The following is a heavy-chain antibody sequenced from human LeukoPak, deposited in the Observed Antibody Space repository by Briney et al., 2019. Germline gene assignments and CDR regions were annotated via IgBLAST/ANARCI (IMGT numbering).Heavy chain of an antibody. CDR1: EYTFTGYY. CDR3: ARIRYCGGISCYYIDY. Sequence: ASVKVSCKASEYTFTGYYIHWVRQAPGQGLEWMGWIDPNTGDSNYVQKFQGRVTVTRDTSISTAYMELSRLRSDDTAFYYCARIRYCGGISCYYIDYWGQGTLVTVSA. D-gene: IGHD2-2*01. J-gene: IGHJ4*02. V-gene: IGHV1-2*02. CDR2: IDPNTGDS.